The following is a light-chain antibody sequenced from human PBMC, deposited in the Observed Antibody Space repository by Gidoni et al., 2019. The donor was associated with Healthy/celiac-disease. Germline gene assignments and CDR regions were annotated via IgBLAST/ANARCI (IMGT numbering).Light chain of an antibody. J-gene: IGKJ2*01. CDR3: QQSYSTPPT. V-gene: IGKV1-39*01. Sequence: IQLTQYPSSLSASVGDRVTITCRASQSISSYLNWYRQKPGKAPKLLIYAASSLQSGVPSRFSGSGSGTDFTLTISSLQPEDFATYYCQQSYSTPPTFGQGTKLEIK. CDR2: AAS. CDR1: QSISSY.